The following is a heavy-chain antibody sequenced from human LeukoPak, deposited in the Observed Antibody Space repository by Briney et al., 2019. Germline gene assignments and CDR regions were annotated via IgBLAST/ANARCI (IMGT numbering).Heavy chain of an antibody. CDR3: ARDSETYSFDY. V-gene: IGHV1-2*02. CDR1: GYTFTGYY. CDR2: ISPNSGGT. Sequence: ASVKVSCKASGYTFTGYYIHWVRQAPGQGLEWMGWISPNSGGTNYAQKFQGRVTMTRDTSINTAYMELSRLRSDDTAVYYCARDSETYSFDYWGQGTLVTVSS. J-gene: IGHJ4*02. D-gene: IGHD1-26*01.